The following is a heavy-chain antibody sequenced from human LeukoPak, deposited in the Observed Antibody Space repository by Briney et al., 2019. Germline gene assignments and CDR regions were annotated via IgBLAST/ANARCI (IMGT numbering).Heavy chain of an antibody. J-gene: IGHJ4*02. V-gene: IGHV3-74*01. CDR1: GFTFSNCW. Sequence: GGSLRLSCEASGFTFSNCWMHWVRQVPGKGLVWVSRINSDGSGTSYADSVKGRFTISRDNAKNTLYLQMNSLRDEDTAVYYCVGGRPVSTGNWGQGTLLTVSS. CDR3: VGGRPVSTGN. D-gene: IGHD3-10*01. CDR2: INSDGSGT.